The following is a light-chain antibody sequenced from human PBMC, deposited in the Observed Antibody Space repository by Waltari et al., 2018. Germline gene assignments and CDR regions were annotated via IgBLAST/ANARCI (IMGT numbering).Light chain of an antibody. CDR1: QDITNY. CDR3: QQYNSYSYT. J-gene: IGKJ2*01. V-gene: IGKV1-33*01. CDR2: DAS. Sequence: DIQMTQSPSSLSASVGDRVTITCQASQDITNYLNWYQQKPGKAPKLLIYDASTLETGVPSRFSGGGSGTDFTLTISSLQPDDFATYYCQQYNSYSYTFGQGTKLEIK.